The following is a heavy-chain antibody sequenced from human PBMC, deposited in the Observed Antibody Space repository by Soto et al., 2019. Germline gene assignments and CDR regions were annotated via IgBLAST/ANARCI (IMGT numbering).Heavy chain of an antibody. CDR3: ARGGRITMVRGVITWFDP. V-gene: IGHV1-2*04. D-gene: IGHD3-10*01. CDR2: INPNSGGT. CDR1: GYTFTGYY. J-gene: IGHJ5*02. Sequence: ASVKVSCKASGYTFTGYYMHWVRQAPGQGLEWMGWINPNSGGTNYAQKFQGWVTMTRDTSISTAYMELSRLRSDDTAVYYCARGGRITMVRGVITWFDPWGQGTLVTVSS.